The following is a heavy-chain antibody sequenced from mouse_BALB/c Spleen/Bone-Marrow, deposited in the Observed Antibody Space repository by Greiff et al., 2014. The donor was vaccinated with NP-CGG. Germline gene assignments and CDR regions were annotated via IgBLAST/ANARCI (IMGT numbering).Heavy chain of an antibody. D-gene: IGHD2-3*01. J-gene: IGHJ2*01. CDR2: ISSGSSTI. CDR1: GFTFSSFG. CDR3: ARRDDGYYNFDY. Sequence: EVQLVESGGGLVQPGGSWKLSCAASGFTFSSFGMHWVRQAPEKGLEWVAYISSGSSTIYYADTVKGRFTISRDNPKNTLFLQMTSLRSEDTAMYYCARRDDGYYNFDYWGQGTTLTVSS. V-gene: IGHV5-17*02.